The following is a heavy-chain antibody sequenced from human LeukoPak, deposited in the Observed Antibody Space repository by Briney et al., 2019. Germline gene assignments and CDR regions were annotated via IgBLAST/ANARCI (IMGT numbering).Heavy chain of an antibody. V-gene: IGHV1-8*02. Sequence: ASVKVSCKASGYTFTSYGISWVRQAPGQGLEWMGWMNPNSGNTGYAQKFQGRVTMTRNTSISTAYMELSSLRSEDTAVYYCARVGAYGGNSGSWFYWGQGTLVTVSS. J-gene: IGHJ4*02. D-gene: IGHD4-23*01. CDR3: ARVGAYGGNSGSWFY. CDR2: MNPNSGNT. CDR1: GYTFTSYG.